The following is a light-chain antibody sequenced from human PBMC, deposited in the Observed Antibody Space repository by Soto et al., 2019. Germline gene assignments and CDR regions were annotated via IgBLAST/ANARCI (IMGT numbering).Light chain of an antibody. Sequence: DIPMTQSPSSLSASVGDRVTITCQASEGIRNHLNCYQQKPGRAPRFLIYDASNLETGVPSRFSGSGSGSHFTFTINSLQPEDFATYYCQHSRTLPLTFGGGTRVELK. CDR3: QHSRTLPLT. CDR1: EGIRNH. CDR2: DAS. J-gene: IGKJ4*01. V-gene: IGKV1-33*01.